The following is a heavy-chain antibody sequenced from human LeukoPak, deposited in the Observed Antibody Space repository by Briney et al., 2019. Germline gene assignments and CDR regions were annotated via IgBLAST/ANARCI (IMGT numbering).Heavy chain of an antibody. CDR1: GDSMSSSSYY. J-gene: IGHJ5*02. V-gene: IGHV4-61*01. CDR2: IYYSGST. Sequence: SETLSLTCTVSGDSMSSSSYYWSWIRQPPGKGLEWIGYIYYSGSTNYNPSLKSRVTISVDTSKNQFSLKLSSVTAADTAVYYCARFYDRGWDWFDPWGQGTLVTVSS. D-gene: IGHD3-22*01. CDR3: ARFYDRGWDWFDP.